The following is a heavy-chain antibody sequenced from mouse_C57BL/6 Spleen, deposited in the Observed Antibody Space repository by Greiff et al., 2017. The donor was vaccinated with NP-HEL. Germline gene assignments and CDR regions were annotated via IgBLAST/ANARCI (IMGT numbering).Heavy chain of an antibody. V-gene: IGHV8-12*01. D-gene: IGHD1-1*01. J-gene: IGHJ2*01. CDR2: IYWDDDK. CDR1: GFSLSTSGMG. CDR3: ARRGRDYYGSLVFDY. Sequence: QVTLKESGPGMLQSSQTLSLTCSFSGFSLSTSGMGVSWIRQPSGKGLEWLAHIYWDDDKRYNPSLKSRLTISKDTSRNQVFLKITSVDTADTATYYCARRGRDYYGSLVFDYWGQGTTLTVSS.